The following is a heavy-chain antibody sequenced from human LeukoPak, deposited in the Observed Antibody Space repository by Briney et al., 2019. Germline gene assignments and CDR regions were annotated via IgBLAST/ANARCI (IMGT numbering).Heavy chain of an antibody. CDR1: GFTFNTYA. J-gene: IGHJ4*02. CDR2: ISASGGST. Sequence: GGSLRLSCAGSGFTFNTYALTWVRQAPGKGLEWVSAISASGGSTYYADSVKGRFTISRDNSKNTLYLHMNSLRVEDTAVYYCAKDMLGYYDSSGLPYFDYWGQGTLVTVSS. V-gene: IGHV3-23*01. CDR3: AKDMLGYYDSSGLPYFDY. D-gene: IGHD3-22*01.